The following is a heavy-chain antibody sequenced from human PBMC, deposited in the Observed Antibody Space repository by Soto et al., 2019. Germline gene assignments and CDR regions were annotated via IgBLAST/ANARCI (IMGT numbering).Heavy chain of an antibody. CDR1: VFSFSSYG. D-gene: IGHD6-6*01. CDR2: ISNDGNRK. V-gene: IGHV3-30*18. Sequence: AGGSLRLSCAASVFSFSSYGMHWFRQAPGRGLEWVTVISNDGNRKYYGESVKGRFSVSRDNDKDTLYLQMNGLRPEDTGVYYCAKDRRQLSALDMWGQGTTVTVSS. J-gene: IGHJ3*02. CDR3: AKDRRQLSALDM.